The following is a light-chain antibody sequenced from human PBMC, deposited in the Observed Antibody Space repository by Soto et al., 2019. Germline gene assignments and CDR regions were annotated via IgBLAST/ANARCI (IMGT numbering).Light chain of an antibody. CDR3: QQYLITPWT. CDR1: QSVRSN. J-gene: IGKJ1*01. V-gene: IGKV3-15*01. CDR2: GAS. Sequence: EIVMTQSPATLSASPGERATLSCRASQSVRSNLAWYQQKPGQAPRLLIYGASTRATGIPARFSGSGSGTEFTLSIGSLQSEDFAVYYCQQYLITPWTFGQGTKVDIK.